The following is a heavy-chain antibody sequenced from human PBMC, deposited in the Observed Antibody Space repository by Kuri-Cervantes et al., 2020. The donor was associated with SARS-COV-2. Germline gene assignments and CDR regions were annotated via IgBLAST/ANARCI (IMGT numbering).Heavy chain of an antibody. Sequence: ASVKVSCKASGYTFTSYDISWVRQAPGQGLEWMGWISAYNGNTNYAQKLQGRVTITADESTSTAYMELSSLRSEDTAVYYCASLITIFGEDAFDIWGQGTMVTVSS. CDR2: ISAYNGNT. J-gene: IGHJ3*02. V-gene: IGHV1-18*01. CDR3: ASLITIFGEDAFDI. D-gene: IGHD3-3*01. CDR1: GYTFTSYD.